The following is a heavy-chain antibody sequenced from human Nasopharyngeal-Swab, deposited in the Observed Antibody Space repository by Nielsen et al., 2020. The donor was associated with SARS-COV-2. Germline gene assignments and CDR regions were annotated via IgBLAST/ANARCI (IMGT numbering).Heavy chain of an antibody. D-gene: IGHD5-24*01. CDR3: AKDEAWVFVGPNTEMILFH. J-gene: IGHJ4*02. V-gene: IGHV1-18*01. CDR2: ISGDNGNT. CDR1: GYTFTNYA. Sequence: ASVKVSCKASGYTFTNYAITWVRQVPGQGLEWVGWISGDNGNTNYAQKVRGRATMTTDTSTSTAYLELRSQRSDDTAIYYCAKDEAWVFVGPNTEMILFHWGQGTLVTVSS.